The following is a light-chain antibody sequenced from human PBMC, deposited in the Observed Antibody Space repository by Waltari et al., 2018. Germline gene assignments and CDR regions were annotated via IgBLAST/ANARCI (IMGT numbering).Light chain of an antibody. Sequence: IQMTQSPSSMSASVGDRFTITCRPSQDINKYLSWYQQKTGKAPQPLIYSASSLETGVPSRFSGSRSGTDYTLTISSLQPEDIATYYCQQYNDSPFTFGPGTKLDIK. V-gene: IGKV1-33*01. CDR3: QQYNDSPFT. CDR1: QDINKY. CDR2: SAS. J-gene: IGKJ3*01.